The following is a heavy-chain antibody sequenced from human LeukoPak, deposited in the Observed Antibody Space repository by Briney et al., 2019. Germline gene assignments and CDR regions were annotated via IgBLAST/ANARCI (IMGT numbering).Heavy chain of an antibody. CDR2: ISWNSGSI. V-gene: IGHV3-9*01. J-gene: IGHJ4*02. CDR3: ASSSWLLL. CDR1: GFTFDDYA. Sequence: PGGSLRLSCAASGFTFDDYAMHWVRQAPGKGLEWVSGISWNSGSIGYADSVKGRFTISRDNAKNSLYLQMNSLRAEDTAVYYCASSSWLLLWGQGTLVTVSS. D-gene: IGHD2-2*01.